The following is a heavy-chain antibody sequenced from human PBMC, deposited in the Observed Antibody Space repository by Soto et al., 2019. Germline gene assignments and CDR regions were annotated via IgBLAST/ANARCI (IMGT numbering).Heavy chain of an antibody. CDR3: AIGLGLRYFASPFEY. CDR2: IIPMFGTT. Sequence: QVQLVQSGAEVKKPGSSVKVSCKASGGTFTNYTISWVRQAPGQGLEWMGGIIPMFGTTNHAQKVQGRVTINANKSTTTAHTELSILRSEDTAVYYCAIGLGLRYFASPFEYWGQGTLVTVSS. V-gene: IGHV1-69*06. D-gene: IGHD3-9*01. CDR1: GGTFTNYT. J-gene: IGHJ4*02.